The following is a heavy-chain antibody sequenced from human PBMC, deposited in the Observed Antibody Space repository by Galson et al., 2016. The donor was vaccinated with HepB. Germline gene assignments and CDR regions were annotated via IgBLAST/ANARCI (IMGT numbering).Heavy chain of an antibody. CDR3: ASDGSVRGVIFGAFQI. CDR2: INWNGGSI. J-gene: IGHJ3*02. D-gene: IGHD3-10*01. CDR1: GFTFDDYG. V-gene: IGHV3-20*04. Sequence: SLRLSCAASGFTFDDYGMSWVRQVPGKGLEWVCSINWNGGSINYVDSVKGRFTISRDSAKNSLYLQMNSVRDEDTAMYYCASDGSVRGVIFGAFQIWGQGKMVTVSS.